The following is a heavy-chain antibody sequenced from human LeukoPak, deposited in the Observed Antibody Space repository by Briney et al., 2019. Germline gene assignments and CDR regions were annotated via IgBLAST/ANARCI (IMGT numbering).Heavy chain of an antibody. CDR2: ISSSGNTI. V-gene: IGHV3-48*03. D-gene: IGHD1-7*01. CDR3: ARDHRLELGYFDY. CDR1: GFTFSSYE. J-gene: IGHJ4*02. Sequence: GGSLRLSCAASGFTFSSYEMNWVRQAPGKGLEWVSYISSSGNTIYYANSVKGRFTISRDNSKNTLYLQMNSLRAEDTAVYYGARDHRLELGYFDYWGQGTLVTVSS.